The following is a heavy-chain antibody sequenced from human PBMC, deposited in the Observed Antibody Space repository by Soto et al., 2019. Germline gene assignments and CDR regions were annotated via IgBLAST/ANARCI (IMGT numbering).Heavy chain of an antibody. V-gene: IGHV3-48*03. Sequence: VESGGGVEQPGGSLRLSCAASGFTFSTSEMSWVRQAPGKGLEWISHISSSGGTTYYADSVKGRFTISRDNANHSLFLQMNSLRAEDTAVYYCARDFVGATNVDYWGQGTLVTVSS. D-gene: IGHD1-26*01. J-gene: IGHJ4*02. CDR1: GFTFSTSE. CDR3: ARDFVGATNVDY. CDR2: ISSSGGTT.